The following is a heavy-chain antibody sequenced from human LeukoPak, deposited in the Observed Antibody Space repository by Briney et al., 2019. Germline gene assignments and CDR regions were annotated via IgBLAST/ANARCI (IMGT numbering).Heavy chain of an antibody. Sequence: GGSLRLSCAASGFTFSSYGMHWVRQAPGKGLDWVAFIRYDGSEKHYADSVKGRFTISRDNSENTLFLQMNSLRAGDTAVYYCAKNREPSGDYAGAFDFWGQGTLVTVSS. CDR3: AKNREPSGDYAGAFDF. J-gene: IGHJ4*02. D-gene: IGHD4-17*01. V-gene: IGHV3-30*02. CDR1: GFTFSSYG. CDR2: IRYDGSEK.